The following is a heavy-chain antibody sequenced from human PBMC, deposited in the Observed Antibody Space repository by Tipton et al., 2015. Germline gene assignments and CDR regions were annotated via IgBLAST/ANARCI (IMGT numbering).Heavy chain of an antibody. V-gene: IGHV3-7*01. D-gene: IGHD6-13*01. Sequence: LRLSCAASGFTFSSYWMSWVRQAPGKGLEWVANINQDGSEIYYVDSVKGRFTISRDNAKNSLYLQMNSLRAEDTDVYYCARDGQQPPGVDYWGQGTLVTVSS. CDR2: INQDGSEI. CDR1: GFTFSSYW. CDR3: ARDGQQPPGVDY. J-gene: IGHJ4*02.